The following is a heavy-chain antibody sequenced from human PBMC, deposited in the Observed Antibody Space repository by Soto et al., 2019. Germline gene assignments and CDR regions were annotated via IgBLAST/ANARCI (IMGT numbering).Heavy chain of an antibody. V-gene: IGHV3-64D*09. J-gene: IGHJ4*02. CDR3: VGRFSTGSTPPVRFDY. CDR2: IDINGGST. D-gene: IGHD3-9*01. CDR1: GFTFSSYA. Sequence: HPGGSLRLSCSASGFTFSSYAMHWVRQAPGKGLQHVSAIDINGGSTFYADSVKGRFTISRDNSKNMFYLQMSSLKDEDTAVYYCVGRFSTGSTPPVRFDYWGQGTLVTVSS.